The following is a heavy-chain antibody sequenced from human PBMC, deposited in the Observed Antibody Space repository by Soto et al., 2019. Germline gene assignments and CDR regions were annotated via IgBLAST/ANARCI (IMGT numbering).Heavy chain of an antibody. D-gene: IGHD2-15*01. CDR1: GFTFSTSA. CDR2: INSGSSYV. CDR3: ASGGGSLNS. J-gene: IGHJ4*02. V-gene: IGHV3-21*02. Sequence: DVQLVESGGGLVKPGGSLRLSCEASGFTFSTSAMHWVRQAPGKGLEWVAPINSGSSYVKYADSVKGRFTISRDNANNSLSLHLSTLRVEDTAIYYCASGGGSLNSWGQGTLVTVSS.